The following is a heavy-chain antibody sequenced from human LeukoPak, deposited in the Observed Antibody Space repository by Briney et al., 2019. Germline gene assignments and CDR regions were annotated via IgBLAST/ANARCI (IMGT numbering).Heavy chain of an antibody. D-gene: IGHD1-26*01. CDR3: ATDVIVGATNYYFDY. J-gene: IGHJ4*02. CDR2: MNPINGNT. Sequence: ASVKVSCKATGFTFTNYDINWVRQATGQGLEWMGWMNPINGNTGYAQKFQGRVTMTRDTSISTAYMELRSLRSEDTAVYYCATDVIVGATNYYFDYWGQGTLVTVSS. CDR1: GFTFTNYD. V-gene: IGHV1-8*01.